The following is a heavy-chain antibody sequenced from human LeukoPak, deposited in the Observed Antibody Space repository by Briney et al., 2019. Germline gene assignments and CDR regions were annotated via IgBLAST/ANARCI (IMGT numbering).Heavy chain of an antibody. CDR3: ACSSGWYGWFDP. CDR1: GFTFSNYE. J-gene: IGHJ5*02. V-gene: IGHV3-48*03. D-gene: IGHD6-19*01. CDR2: ISSSGSPI. Sequence: GGSLGLSCAASGFTFSNYEMNWVRQAPGKGLEWVSYISSSGSPIYYADSVKGRFTISRDNAKNSLYLQMNSLRAEDTAVYYCACSSGWYGWFDPWGQGTLVTVSS.